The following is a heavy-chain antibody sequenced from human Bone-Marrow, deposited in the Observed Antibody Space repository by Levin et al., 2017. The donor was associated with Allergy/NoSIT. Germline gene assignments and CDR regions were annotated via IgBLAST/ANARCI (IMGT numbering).Heavy chain of an antibody. J-gene: IGHJ3*02. CDR2: IYPGDSDT. V-gene: IGHV5-51*01. D-gene: IGHD2-2*01. CDR1: GYSFTSYW. Sequence: KVSCKGSGYSFTSYWIGWVRQMPGKGLEWMGIIYPGDSDTRYSPSFQGQVTISADKSISTAYLQWSSLKASDTAMYYCASRCNIAVVPPAPVTDLFDSLCKGTMVTVSS. CDR3: ASRCNIAVVPPAPVTDLFDS.